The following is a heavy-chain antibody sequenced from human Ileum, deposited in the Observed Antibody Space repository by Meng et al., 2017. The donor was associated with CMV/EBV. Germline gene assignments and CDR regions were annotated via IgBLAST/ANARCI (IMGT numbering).Heavy chain of an antibody. CDR1: GLSINGYW. D-gene: IGHD4-11*01. J-gene: IGHJ4*02. Sequence: GESLKISCAGSGLSINGYWIHWVRQPPGKGLVWVSRISSDAGSTGYADSVQGRFTISRDNSKNTLFMQMHSLRAEDTAVYYCAREVTINYGASHFDYWGQGTRVTVSS. CDR3: AREVTINYGASHFDY. V-gene: IGHV3-74*01. CDR2: ISSDAGST.